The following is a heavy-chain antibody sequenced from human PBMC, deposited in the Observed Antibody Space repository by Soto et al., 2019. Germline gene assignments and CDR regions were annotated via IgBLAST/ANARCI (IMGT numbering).Heavy chain of an antibody. J-gene: IGHJ3*02. CDR3: ARLDYGETDAFDI. CDR2: INPNSGGT. V-gene: IGHV1-2*04. D-gene: IGHD4-17*01. CDR1: GYTFTGYY. Sequence: ASVKVSCKASGYTFTGYYMHWVRQAPGQGLEWMGWINPNSGGTNYAQKFQGWVTMTRDTSISTAYMELSRLRSDDTAVYYCARLDYGETDAFDIWGQGTMVTVSS.